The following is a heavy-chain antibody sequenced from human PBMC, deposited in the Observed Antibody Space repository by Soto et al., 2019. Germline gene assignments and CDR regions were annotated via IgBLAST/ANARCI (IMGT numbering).Heavy chain of an antibody. Sequence: EVQLLESGGGLVQPGGSLRLSCAASGFTFSSYAMNWVRQAPGKGLEWLSDISSSGGSGGSTHYAESVKGRFTISRDNSKNTLYLQMNSLRAEDTAVYYCAKDWRMDVWGQGTTVTVSS. J-gene: IGHJ6*02. CDR1: GFTFSSYA. CDR3: AKDWRMDV. V-gene: IGHV3-23*01. CDR2: ISSSGGSGGST.